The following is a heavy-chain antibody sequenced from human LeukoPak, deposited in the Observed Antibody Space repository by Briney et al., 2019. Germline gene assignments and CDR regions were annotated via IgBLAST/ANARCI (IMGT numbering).Heavy chain of an antibody. V-gene: IGHV3-23*01. J-gene: IGHJ1*01. Sequence: GGSLRLSCAASGFTFSSYAMSWVRQAPGKGLEWVSAISGSGGSTYYADSVKGRFTISRDNSKNTLYLQMNSLRAEDTAVYYCAKDRAYYDILTGYYTGCFQHWGQGTLVTVSS. D-gene: IGHD3-9*01. CDR1: GFTFSSYA. CDR2: ISGSGGST. CDR3: AKDRAYYDILTGYYTGCFQH.